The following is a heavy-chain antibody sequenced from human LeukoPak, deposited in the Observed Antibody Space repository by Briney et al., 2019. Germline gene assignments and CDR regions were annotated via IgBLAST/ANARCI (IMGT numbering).Heavy chain of an antibody. Sequence: PGRSLRLSCAASGFTFDDYAMHWVRQAPGKGLEGVSGISWNSGSIDYADSVKGGFTISRDNAKNSLYLQMNSLRAEDTALYYCAKGRYYHWYFDLWGRGTLVTVSS. CDR2: ISWNSGSI. CDR1: GFTFDDYA. J-gene: IGHJ2*01. D-gene: IGHD3-22*01. V-gene: IGHV3-9*01. CDR3: AKGRYYHWYFDL.